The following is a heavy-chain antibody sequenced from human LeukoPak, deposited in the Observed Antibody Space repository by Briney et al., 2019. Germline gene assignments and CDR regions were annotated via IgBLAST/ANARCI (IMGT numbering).Heavy chain of an antibody. V-gene: IGHV1-69*10. CDR1: GGTFSSYA. D-gene: IGHD6-13*01. CDR2: IIPILGIA. J-gene: IGHJ4*02. CDR3: ARHHEQQLVTDY. Sequence: GASVKVSCKASGGTFSSYAISWVRQAPGQGLEWMGGIIPILGIANYAQKFQGRVTITADKSTSTAYMELSSLRSEDTAVYYCARHHEQQLVTDYWGQGTLVTVSS.